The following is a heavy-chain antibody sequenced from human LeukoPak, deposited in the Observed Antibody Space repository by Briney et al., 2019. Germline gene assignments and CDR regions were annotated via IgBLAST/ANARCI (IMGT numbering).Heavy chain of an antibody. D-gene: IGHD4-11*01. Sequence: SETLSLTCTVSGGSISSYYWSWIRQPPGKGLEWIGYIYYSGSTNYNPSLKSRVTISVDTSKNQFSLKLSSVTTADTTVYYYCAGRVYSNYRHSFDYWGQGTLVTVSS. CDR1: GGSISSYY. CDR2: IYYSGST. CDR3: CAGRVYSNYRHSFDY. J-gene: IGHJ4*02. V-gene: IGHV4-59*01.